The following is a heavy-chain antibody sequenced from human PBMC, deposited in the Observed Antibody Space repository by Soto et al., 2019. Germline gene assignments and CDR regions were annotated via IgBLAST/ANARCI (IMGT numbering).Heavy chain of an antibody. CDR2: IYYSGTT. D-gene: IGHD3-3*01. Sequence: KPSETLSLTCTVSAGSITSSSYYWCWVRQPPGKGLEWIGSIYYSGTTYYNPSLKSRVTMSVDTSKDQFSLKLSSVTAADTALYYCARGNPFGTTYYDFWSGYYHFDYWGQGTLVPVSS. J-gene: IGHJ4*02. CDR3: ARGNPFGTTYYDFWSGYYHFDY. CDR1: AGSITSSSYY. V-gene: IGHV4-39*01.